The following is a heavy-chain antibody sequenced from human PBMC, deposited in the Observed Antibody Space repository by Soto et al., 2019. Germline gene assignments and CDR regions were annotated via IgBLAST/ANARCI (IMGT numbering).Heavy chain of an antibody. CDR3: ARVEATLINSDHYYYGMDV. J-gene: IGHJ6*02. D-gene: IGHD2-21*02. V-gene: IGHV3-33*01. CDR2: IWYDGTNA. Sequence: QVHLVESGGGAVRPGRSLRLACEASGFTFSTYGMHWVRQAPGKGLQWVAVIWYDGTNAYYADSVKGRFTISRDNSKDRLYLEMNNLRTEETAVYYCARVEATLINSDHYYYGMDVWGQGTTVTV. CDR1: GFTFSTYG.